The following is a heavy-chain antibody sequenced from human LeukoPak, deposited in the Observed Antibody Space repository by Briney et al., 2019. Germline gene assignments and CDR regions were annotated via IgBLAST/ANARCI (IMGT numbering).Heavy chain of an antibody. Sequence: ASVKVSCKASGYTFTSYGISWVRQAPGQGLEWMGWISAYNGNTNYAQKLQGRVTMTTDTSTSTAYMELRRLRSDDTAVYYCARVYTDYDILTGFAKTLPFDYWGQGTLVTVSS. CDR2: ISAYNGNT. CDR3: ARVYTDYDILTGFAKTLPFDY. V-gene: IGHV1-18*01. CDR1: GYTFTSYG. D-gene: IGHD3-9*01. J-gene: IGHJ4*02.